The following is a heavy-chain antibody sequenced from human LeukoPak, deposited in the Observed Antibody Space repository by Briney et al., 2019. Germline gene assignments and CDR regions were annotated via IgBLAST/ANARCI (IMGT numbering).Heavy chain of an antibody. CDR1: GFTFSSYS. V-gene: IGHV3-48*04. Sequence: GGSLRLSCAASGFTFSSYSIDWVRQAPGKGLEWLSYISSSSSTIYYADSVKGRFTISRGNAKNSVYLQMNSLRAEDTAVYYCARVWSSGYTKDYWGQGTLVTVSS. CDR2: ISSSSSTI. CDR3: ARVWSSGYTKDY. D-gene: IGHD3-22*01. J-gene: IGHJ4*02.